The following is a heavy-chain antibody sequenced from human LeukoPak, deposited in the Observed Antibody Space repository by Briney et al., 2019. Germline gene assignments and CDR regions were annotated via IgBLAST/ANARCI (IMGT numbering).Heavy chain of an antibody. J-gene: IGHJ4*02. D-gene: IGHD3-10*01. CDR3: AREGNYYGSGSYDY. CDR1: GFTFGDCA. Sequence: GGSLRLSCTASGFTFGDCAMSWFRQAPGKGLEWVGFIRSKAYGGTTEYAASVRGRFTISRDDSKSIAYLQMNSLKTEDTAVYSCAREGNYYGSGSYDYWGQGTLVTVSS. V-gene: IGHV3-49*03. CDR2: IRSKAYGGTT.